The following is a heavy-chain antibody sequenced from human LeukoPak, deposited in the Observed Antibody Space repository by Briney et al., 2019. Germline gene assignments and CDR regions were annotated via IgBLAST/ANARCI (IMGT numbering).Heavy chain of an antibody. V-gene: IGHV3-23*01. Sequence: GGSLRLSCAASGFTFSNYAVSWVRQAPGKGLECVSALTPAGTTFYADIVKGRFSVSRDNSKNTLSLQMNSLRAEDTAVYYCVKESPYPEGSTARIYYFDNWGQGTLVTVSS. J-gene: IGHJ4*02. D-gene: IGHD2-2*01. CDR2: LTPAGTT. CDR1: GFTFSNYA. CDR3: VKESPYPEGSTARIYYFDN.